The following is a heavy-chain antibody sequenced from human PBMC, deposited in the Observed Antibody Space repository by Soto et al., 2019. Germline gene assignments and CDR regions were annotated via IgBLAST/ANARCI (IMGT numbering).Heavy chain of an antibody. CDR3: ATLSPAGVLDF. D-gene: IGHD2-2*01. V-gene: IGHV4-30-4*01. CDR2: ILHSGNS. CDR1: GGSISSGDYY. Sequence: QVHLLQSGPGLVKPSQTLSLTCSVSGGSISSGDYYWTWVRQPPGGGLEWIGHILHSGNSYYTPSVKSRLSLSLDTSKNQFSLNLRYVTAADSAVYFCATLSPAGVLDFWGQGTQVTVAS. J-gene: IGHJ4*02.